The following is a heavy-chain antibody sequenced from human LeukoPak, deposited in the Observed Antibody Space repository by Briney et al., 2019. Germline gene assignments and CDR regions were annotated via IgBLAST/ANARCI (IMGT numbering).Heavy chain of an antibody. CDR2: IYGGGST. CDR3: ASWPGGWYGEDS. CDR1: GFTVSSNY. J-gene: IGHJ4*02. V-gene: IGHV3-53*01. D-gene: IGHD6-19*01. Sequence: SGGSLRLSCEAPGFTVSSNYMSWVRQAPGKGLEWVSVIYGGGSTYYADSVKGRFTISRDTSKNTLYLQMNSLRAEDTAVYYCASWPGGWYGEDSWGQGTLVTVSS.